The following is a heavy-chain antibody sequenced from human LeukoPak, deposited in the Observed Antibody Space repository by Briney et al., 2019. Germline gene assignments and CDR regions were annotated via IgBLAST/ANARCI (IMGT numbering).Heavy chain of an antibody. D-gene: IGHD6-13*01. Sequence: PSETLSLTCAVSGGSISSGGYSWSWIRQPPGKGLEWIGYIYHSGSTYYNPSLKSRVTISVDRSKNQFSLKLSSVTAADTAVYYCARQGSSWSTPFDYWGQGTLVTVSS. CDR3: ARQGSSWSTPFDY. V-gene: IGHV4-30-2*01. J-gene: IGHJ4*02. CDR2: IYHSGST. CDR1: GGSISSGGYS.